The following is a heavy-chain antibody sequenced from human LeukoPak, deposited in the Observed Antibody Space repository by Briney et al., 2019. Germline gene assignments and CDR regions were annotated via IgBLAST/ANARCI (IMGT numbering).Heavy chain of an antibody. Sequence: ASVKVSSKASGYTFTSYAMHWVRQAPGQRLEWMGWISAYNGNTNYAQKLQGRVTMTTDTSTSTAYMELRSLRSDDTAVYYCARGTMITFGGVIDYYFDYWGQGTLVTVSS. CDR3: ARGTMITFGGVIDYYFDY. CDR1: GYTFTSYA. CDR2: ISAYNGNT. D-gene: IGHD3-16*02. V-gene: IGHV1-18*01. J-gene: IGHJ4*02.